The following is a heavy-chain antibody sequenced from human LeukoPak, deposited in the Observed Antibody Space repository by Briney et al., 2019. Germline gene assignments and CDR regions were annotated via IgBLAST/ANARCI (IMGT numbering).Heavy chain of an antibody. CDR2: INPRGGST. J-gene: IGHJ3*02. CDR3: ARDTIFRYSSSWYAVEGAFDI. D-gene: IGHD6-13*01. CDR1: GYTFTSYY. V-gene: IGHV1-46*01. Sequence: ASVTVSCKASGYTFTSYYMHWMRQAPGQGPEWMGIINPRGGSTDYAQTFQGGITMTSDTSTSTVYMELSSLRSEDTAVYYCARDTIFRYSSSWYAVEGAFDIWGQGTMVTVSS.